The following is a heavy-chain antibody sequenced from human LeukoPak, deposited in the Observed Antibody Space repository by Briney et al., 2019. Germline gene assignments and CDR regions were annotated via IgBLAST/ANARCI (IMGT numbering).Heavy chain of an antibody. J-gene: IGHJ6*03. CDR1: GGSFSGYY. Sequence: SETLSLTCAVYGGSFSGYYWSWIRQPPGKGLEWIGEINHSGSTNYNPSLKSRVTISVDTSKNQFSLKLSSVTAADTAVYYCARWGYGDYYYYYMDVWGKGTTVTISS. D-gene: IGHD4-17*01. CDR3: ARWGYGDYYYYYMDV. CDR2: INHSGST. V-gene: IGHV4-34*01.